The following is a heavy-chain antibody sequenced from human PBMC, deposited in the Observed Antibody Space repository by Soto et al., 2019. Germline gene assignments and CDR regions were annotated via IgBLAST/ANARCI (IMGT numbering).Heavy chain of an antibody. J-gene: IGHJ4*02. CDR1: GYTFTSYD. CDR2: MNPNSGNT. V-gene: IGHV1-8*01. CDR3: ARAVAVAADFDY. D-gene: IGHD6-19*01. Sequence: GASVKLSCKASGYTFTSYDINWVRQATGQGLEWMGWMNPNSGNTGYAQKFQGRVTITRDTSASTAYMELSSLRSEDTAVYYCARAVAVAADFDYWGRGTLVTAPQ.